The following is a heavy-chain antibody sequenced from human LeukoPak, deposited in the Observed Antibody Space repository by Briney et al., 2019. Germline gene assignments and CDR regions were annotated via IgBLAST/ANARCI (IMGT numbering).Heavy chain of an antibody. D-gene: IGHD3-10*01. Sequence: PGGSLRLSCAASGFTFSSYGMHWVRQAPGKGLEWVAFIRYDGSNKYYADSVKGRFTISRDNSKNTLYLQMNSLRAEDTAVYYCARGVRGVSLQSGYWGQGTLVTVSS. CDR3: ARGVRGVSLQSGY. CDR2: IRYDGSNK. V-gene: IGHV3-30*02. J-gene: IGHJ4*02. CDR1: GFTFSSYG.